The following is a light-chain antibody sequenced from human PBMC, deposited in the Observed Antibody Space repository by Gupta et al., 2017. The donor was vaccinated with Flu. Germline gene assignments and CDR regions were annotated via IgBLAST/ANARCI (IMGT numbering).Light chain of an antibody. CDR3: CSYANTITFNWL. Sequence: QSALTQPASVSGSPGQSLTISCTRTSSDVGSYNLVSWYQQHPGKAPKLMIYEGTKRPSGVSNRFSGSKSGNTASLTISGLQAEDEADYYGCSYANTITFNWLFGGGTKLTVL. CDR2: EGT. V-gene: IGLV2-23*03. CDR1: SSDVGSYNL. J-gene: IGLJ3*02.